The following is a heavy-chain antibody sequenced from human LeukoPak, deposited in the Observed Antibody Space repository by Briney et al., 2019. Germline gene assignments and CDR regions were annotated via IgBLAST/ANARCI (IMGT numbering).Heavy chain of an antibody. CDR2: TCFRSRWYN. Sequence: SQTLSLTCAISGDSVSSNNGAWNWIRQSPSRGLEWLGRTCFRSRWYNDFAESMKGRMTIDPDTSKNQFSLQLTPVTPEDTAVYYCARDLGTTGWYTFDYWGQGTLVTVSS. J-gene: IGHJ4*02. CDR3: ARDLGTTGWYTFDY. D-gene: IGHD6-19*01. CDR1: GDSVSSNNGA. V-gene: IGHV6-1*01.